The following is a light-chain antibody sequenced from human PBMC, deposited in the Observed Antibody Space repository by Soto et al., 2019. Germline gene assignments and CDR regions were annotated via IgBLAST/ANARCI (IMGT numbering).Light chain of an antibody. CDR3: ASLTTTSFV. CDR1: SSDVGAYNF. Sequence: QSVLTQPASVSGSPGQSSTISFTGTSSDVGAYNFVSWYQHHPDKAPKLMISEVSNRPSGVSDRFSGSKSGNTASLTISGLQAEDEADYYCASLTTTSFVFGTGTKVTVL. V-gene: IGLV2-14*01. CDR2: EVS. J-gene: IGLJ1*01.